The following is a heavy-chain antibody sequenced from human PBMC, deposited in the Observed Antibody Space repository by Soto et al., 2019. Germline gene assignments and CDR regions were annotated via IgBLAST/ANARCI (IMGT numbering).Heavy chain of an antibody. CDR3: TKYTYTSRYSYFGMDV. D-gene: IGHD2-2*01. J-gene: IGHJ6*02. Sequence: GGSLRLSCTGSGFTFGDYAISWSRQAPGKGLEWVGVIRSKAYGETTDYAASVKGRFTILRDDSKSIAYLQMNSLQSEDTGVYYCTKYTYTSRYSYFGMDVWGHGTTVTV. CDR1: GFTFGDYA. CDR2: IRSKAYGETT. V-gene: IGHV3-49*03.